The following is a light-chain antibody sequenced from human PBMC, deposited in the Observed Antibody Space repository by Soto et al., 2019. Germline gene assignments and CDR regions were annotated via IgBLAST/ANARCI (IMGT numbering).Light chain of an antibody. Sequence: IQLTLSPSARAAPAGGGGPITCRASQGISNYLAWYQQKPGKVPKLLIYAASTLQSGVPSRFSGSGSGTDFTLTISRLEPEDFAVYYCQQYGSSGTFGQGTKVDIK. CDR1: QGISNY. J-gene: IGKJ1*01. V-gene: IGKV1-27*01. CDR3: QQYGSSGT. CDR2: AAS.